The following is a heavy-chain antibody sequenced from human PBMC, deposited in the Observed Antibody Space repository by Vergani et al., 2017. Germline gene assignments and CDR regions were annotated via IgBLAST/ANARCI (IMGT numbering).Heavy chain of an antibody. Sequence: QGQLAQSGAEVKKPGSSVKVSCKASGGTFSSNSISWVRQAPGQGLEWMGWINTNTGNPTYAQGFTGRFVFSLDTSVSTAYLQISSLKAEDTAVYYCAREKPNYYGSGSYPLWGQGTLVTVSS. J-gene: IGHJ4*02. V-gene: IGHV7-4-1*02. CDR1: GGTFSSNS. CDR2: INTNTGNP. D-gene: IGHD3-10*01. CDR3: AREKPNYYGSGSYPL.